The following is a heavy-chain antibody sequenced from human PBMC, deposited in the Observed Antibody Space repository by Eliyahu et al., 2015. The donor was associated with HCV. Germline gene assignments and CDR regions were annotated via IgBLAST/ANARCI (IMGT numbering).Heavy chain of an antibody. CDR3: ARAARTGAWYFDL. J-gene: IGHJ2*01. D-gene: IGHD3/OR15-3a*01. CDR1: GDSVXSNTAA. Sequence: QVQLLQSGPGLVKPSQTLSLTCAISGDSVXSNTAAWAWIRQSPSRGLEWLGRTYYRSKWYDDYAESLKGRIVIIPDTSKNQFTLQVNSVTPEDTAVYYCARAARTGAWYFDLWGRGSLVTVSS. CDR2: TYYRSKWYD. V-gene: IGHV6-1*01.